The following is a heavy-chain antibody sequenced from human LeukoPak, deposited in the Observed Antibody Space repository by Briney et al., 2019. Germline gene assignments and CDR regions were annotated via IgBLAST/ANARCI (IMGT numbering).Heavy chain of an antibody. CDR3: APLRSGWSVGTY. Sequence: PGGSLRLSCAASGFTFSSYAMSWVRQAPGKGLEWVSAISGSGGSTYYADSVKGGFTISRDNSKNTPYLQMNSLRAEDTAVYYCAPLRSGWSVGTYWGQGTLVTVPS. J-gene: IGHJ4*02. CDR2: ISGSGGST. V-gene: IGHV3-23*01. D-gene: IGHD6-19*01. CDR1: GFTFSSYA.